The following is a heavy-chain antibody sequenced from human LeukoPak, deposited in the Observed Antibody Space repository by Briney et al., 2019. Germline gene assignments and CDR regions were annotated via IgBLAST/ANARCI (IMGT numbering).Heavy chain of an antibody. Sequence: GGSLRLSCAASGFTFSGSAMHWVRQASGKGLEWVGRIRSKANSYATAYAASVKGRFTISRDDSKNTAYLQMNSLRAEDTAVYYCARDRRITIFGVVIYYFDYWGQGTLVTVSS. CDR2: IRSKANSYAT. J-gene: IGHJ4*02. CDR1: GFTFSGSA. V-gene: IGHV3-73*01. CDR3: ARDRRITIFGVVIYYFDY. D-gene: IGHD3-3*01.